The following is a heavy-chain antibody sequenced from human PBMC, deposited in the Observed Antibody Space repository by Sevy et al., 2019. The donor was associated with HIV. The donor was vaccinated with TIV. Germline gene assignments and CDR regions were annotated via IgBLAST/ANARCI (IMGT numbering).Heavy chain of an antibody. V-gene: IGHV4-61*01. D-gene: IGHD3-9*01. CDR2: VFYFGST. CDR3: ARDQYYDILTGLYAMDV. CDR1: GGSVSSANDY. Sequence: SETLSLICSVSGGSVSSANDYWSWVRQPPGKGLEWIGYVFYFGSTNYHPPLKSRVTISLDMSKSQFSLKLTSVTAADTAVYYCARDQYYDILTGLYAMDVWGQGTTVTVSS. J-gene: IGHJ6*02.